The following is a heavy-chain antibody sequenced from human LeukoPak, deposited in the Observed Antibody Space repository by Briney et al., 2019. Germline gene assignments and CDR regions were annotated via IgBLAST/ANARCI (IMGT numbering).Heavy chain of an antibody. J-gene: IGHJ4*02. Sequence: GGSLRLSCAASGLTFSSYWMIWVRKAPGKGLEWVANIKHDGSEKYYVDSVKGRFTVSRDNAKNSLFLQMNSLRAEDTAVYYCGTRAYWGQGTLVTVSS. CDR2: IKHDGSEK. CDR1: GLTFSSYW. V-gene: IGHV3-7*01. CDR3: GTRAY.